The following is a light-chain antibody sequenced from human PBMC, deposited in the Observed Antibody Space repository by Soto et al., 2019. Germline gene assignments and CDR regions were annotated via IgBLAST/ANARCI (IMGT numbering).Light chain of an antibody. CDR2: DAS. Sequence: DIQMTQSPSTLSASVGDRVTITCRASQSISSWLAWYQQKPGKAPKLLIYDASSLESGVPSRFRVSGSGTEFTLTISSLQPDDFATYYCQQYNSYSPTFGQGTKVDIK. CDR3: QQYNSYSPT. J-gene: IGKJ1*01. V-gene: IGKV1-5*01. CDR1: QSISSW.